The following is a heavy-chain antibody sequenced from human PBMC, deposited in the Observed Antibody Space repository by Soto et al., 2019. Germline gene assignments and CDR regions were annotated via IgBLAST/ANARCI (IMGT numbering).Heavy chain of an antibody. J-gene: IGHJ4*02. Sequence: PSETLSLTCTVSGGSISSYYWSWIRQPPGKGLEWIGYIYYSGSTNYNPSLKSRVTISVDTSKNQFSLKLSSVTAADTAVYYCARAIRIYDSSGYFFDYWGQGTLVTVSS. CDR2: IYYSGST. V-gene: IGHV4-59*01. CDR3: ARAIRIYDSSGYFFDY. D-gene: IGHD3-22*01. CDR1: GGSISSYY.